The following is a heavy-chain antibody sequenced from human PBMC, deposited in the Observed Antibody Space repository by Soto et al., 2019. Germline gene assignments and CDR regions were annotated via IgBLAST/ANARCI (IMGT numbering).Heavy chain of an antibody. CDR3: ARRTCSSGCHPPYRFDY. CDR2: IYYSGST. V-gene: IGHV4-39*01. D-gene: IGHD6-19*01. CDR1: GGSISSSSYY. J-gene: IGHJ4*02. Sequence: PSETLSLTCTVSGGSISSSSYYWGWIRQPPGKGLEWIGSIYYSGSTYYNPSLKSRVTISVDTSKNQFSLKLSSVTAADTAVYYCARRTCSSGCHPPYRFDYWGQGTLVTSPQ.